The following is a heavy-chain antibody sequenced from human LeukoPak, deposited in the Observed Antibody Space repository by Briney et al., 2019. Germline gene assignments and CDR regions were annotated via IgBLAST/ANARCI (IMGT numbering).Heavy chain of an antibody. CDR3: ATGGGGYFDH. D-gene: IGHD2-15*01. J-gene: IGHJ4*02. CDR1: GYTFTDYY. V-gene: IGHV1-2*02. Sequence: ASVKVSCKASGYTFTDYYIHWVRQAPGQGLEWMGWINPNSGGTNYAQKFQGRVTMTRDTSISTAHMELSSLRSDDTAVCYCATGGGGYFDHWGQGTLVTVSS. CDR2: INPNSGGT.